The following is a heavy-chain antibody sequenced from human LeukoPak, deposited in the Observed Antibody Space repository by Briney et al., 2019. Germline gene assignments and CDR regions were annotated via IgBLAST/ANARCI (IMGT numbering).Heavy chain of an antibody. J-gene: IGHJ4*02. Sequence: SVKVSCKASGGTFSSYAISWVRQAPGQGLEWMGRIIPILGIANYAQKFQGRVTITADKSTSTAYMELSSLRSEDTAVYYCARLVEVATIPFDYWGQGTLVTVSS. CDR1: GGTFSSYA. CDR3: ARLVEVATIPFDY. CDR2: IIPILGIA. V-gene: IGHV1-69*04. D-gene: IGHD5-24*01.